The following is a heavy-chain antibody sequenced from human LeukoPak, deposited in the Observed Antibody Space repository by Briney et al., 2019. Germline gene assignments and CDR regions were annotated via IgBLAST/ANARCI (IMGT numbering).Heavy chain of an antibody. J-gene: IGHJ6*03. V-gene: IGHV3-23*01. CDR3: AKVARGVDYYYYYMDV. CDR1: GFTFSSYA. CDR2: ISGSGGST. Sequence: PGGSLRLSCAASGFTFSSYAMNWVRQAPGKGLEWVSAISGSGGSTYCADSVKGRFTISRDNSKNTLYLQMNSLRAEDTAVYYCAKVARGVDYYYYYMDVWGKGTTVTVSS. D-gene: IGHD2-21*01.